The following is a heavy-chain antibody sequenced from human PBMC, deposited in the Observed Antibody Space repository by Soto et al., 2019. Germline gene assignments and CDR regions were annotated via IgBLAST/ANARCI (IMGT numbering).Heavy chain of an antibody. J-gene: IGHJ3*02. Sequence: ASVKVSCKASGYTFTGYYMHWVRQAPGQGLEWMGWINPNSGGTNYAQKFQGWVTMTRDTSISTAYMELSRLRSDDTAVYYCAREDIVRGGTIICAFDIWGQGTMVTVSS. CDR1: GYTFTGYY. D-gene: IGHD3-10*01. CDR2: INPNSGGT. V-gene: IGHV1-2*04. CDR3: AREDIVRGGTIICAFDI.